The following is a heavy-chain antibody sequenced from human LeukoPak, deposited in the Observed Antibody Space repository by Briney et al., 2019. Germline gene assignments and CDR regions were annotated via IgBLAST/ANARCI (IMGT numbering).Heavy chain of an antibody. V-gene: IGHV4-59*01. D-gene: IGHD3-3*01. CDR2: IYYSGST. Sequence: KASETLSLTCTVSGGSISSYYWSWIRQPPGKGLEWIGYIYYSGSTNYNPSLKSRVTISVDTSKNQFSLKLSSVTAADTAVYYCARDTSYYDFWRGAGYYYMDVWGKGTTVTVSS. CDR1: GGSISSYY. CDR3: ARDTSYYDFWRGAGYYYMDV. J-gene: IGHJ6*03.